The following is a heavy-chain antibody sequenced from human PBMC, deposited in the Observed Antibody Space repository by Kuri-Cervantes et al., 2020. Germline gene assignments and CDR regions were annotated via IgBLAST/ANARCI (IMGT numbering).Heavy chain of an antibody. D-gene: IGHD3-22*01. CDR1: GYTFTSYA. J-gene: IGHJ5*02. CDR2: INTNTGNP. CDR3: ASGYYYDSSGYITALDP. Sequence: ASVKVSCKASGYTFTSYAMNWVRQAPGQGLEWMGWINTNTGNPKYAQGFTGRFVFSLDTSVSTAYLQISSLKAEDTAVYYCASGYYYDSSGYITALDPWGQGTLVTVSS. V-gene: IGHV7-4-1*02.